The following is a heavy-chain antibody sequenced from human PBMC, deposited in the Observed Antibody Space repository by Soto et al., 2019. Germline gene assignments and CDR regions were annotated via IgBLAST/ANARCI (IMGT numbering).Heavy chain of an antibody. CDR3: AGNGLRRNSSSWYTLYYFDY. V-gene: IGHV3-23*01. J-gene: IGHJ4*02. CDR2: ISGSGGST. CDR1: GFTFSSYA. D-gene: IGHD6-13*01. Sequence: GGSLRLSCAASGFTFSSYAMSWVRQAPGKGLEWVSAISGSGGSTYYADSVKGRFTISRDNSKNTLYLQMNSLRAEDTAVYYCAGNGLRRNSSSWYTLYYFDYWGQGTLVTVSS.